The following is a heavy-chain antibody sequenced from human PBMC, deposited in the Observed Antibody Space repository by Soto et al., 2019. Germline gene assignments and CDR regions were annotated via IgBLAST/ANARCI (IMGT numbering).Heavy chain of an antibody. CDR2: ISYDGSNK. V-gene: IGHV3-30-3*01. Sequence: GGSLRLSCAASGFTFSSYAMHWVRQAPGKGLEWVAVISYDGSNKYYADSVKGRFTISRDNSKNTLYLQMNSLRAEDTAVYYCARDRGRRVVTAKGYYYGMDVWGQGTTVTVSS. J-gene: IGHJ6*02. CDR3: ARDRGRRVVTAKGYYYGMDV. D-gene: IGHD2-21*02. CDR1: GFTFSSYA.